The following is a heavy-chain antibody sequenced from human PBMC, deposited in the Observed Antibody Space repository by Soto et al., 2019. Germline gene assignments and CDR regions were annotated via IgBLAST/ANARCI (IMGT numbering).Heavy chain of an antibody. CDR1: GFTFSSYS. J-gene: IGHJ4*02. V-gene: IGHV3-48*01. CDR3: ASRPPLYSSSFSSFDY. CDR2: ISSSSSTI. Sequence: GGSLRLSCAASGFTFSSYSMNWVRQAPGKGLEWVSYISSSSSTIYYADSVKGRFTISRDNAKNSLYLQMNSLRAEDTAVYYCASRPPLYSSSFSSFDYWGQGTLVTGS. D-gene: IGHD6-13*01.